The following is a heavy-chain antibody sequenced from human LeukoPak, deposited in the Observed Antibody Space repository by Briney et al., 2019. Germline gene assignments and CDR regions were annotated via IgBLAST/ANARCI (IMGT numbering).Heavy chain of an antibody. Sequence: ASVKVSCKASGYTFTGYYMHWVRQAPGQGLEWMGIINPSGGSTSYAQKFQGRVTMTRDTSISTAYMELSRLRSDDTAVYYCASLPRRVPTDAFDIWGQGTMVTVSS. D-gene: IGHD2-2*01. V-gene: IGHV1-46*01. CDR2: INPSGGST. CDR1: GYTFTGYY. CDR3: ASLPRRVPTDAFDI. J-gene: IGHJ3*02.